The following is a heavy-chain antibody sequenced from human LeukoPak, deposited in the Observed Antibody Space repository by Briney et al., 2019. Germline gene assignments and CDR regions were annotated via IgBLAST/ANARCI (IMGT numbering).Heavy chain of an antibody. CDR3: AKLEYSSSSYYFDY. V-gene: IGHV3-23*01. D-gene: IGHD6-6*01. Sequence: GGSLRLSCTASGFTFSSYAMSWVRQAPGKGLEWVSGISGSGGSTYYADSVKGRFTISRDNSKNTLYLQMNSLRAEDTAVYYCAKLEYSSSSYYFDYWGQGTLVTVSS. CDR1: GFTFSSYA. CDR2: ISGSGGST. J-gene: IGHJ4*02.